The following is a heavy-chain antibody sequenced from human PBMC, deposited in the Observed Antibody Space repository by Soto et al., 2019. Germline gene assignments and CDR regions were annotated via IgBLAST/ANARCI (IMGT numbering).Heavy chain of an antibody. D-gene: IGHD1-26*01. Sequence: EVQLVESGGGLVQPGGSLRLSCAASGFTVSSNYMSWVRQAPGKGLEWVSVIYSGGSTYYADSVKGRFTISRDNSKNTLDLQMKGRRAEDTAGYYWGREGQEGAGGGGQYFDYWGQGTLVTVSS. CDR2: IYSGGST. V-gene: IGHV3-66*01. CDR3: GREGQEGAGGGGQYFDY. CDR1: GFTVSSNY. J-gene: IGHJ4*02.